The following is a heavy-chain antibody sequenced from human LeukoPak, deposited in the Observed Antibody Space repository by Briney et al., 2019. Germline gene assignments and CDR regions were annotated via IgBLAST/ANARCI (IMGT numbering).Heavy chain of an antibody. CDR2: INGYGSIT. Sequence: PGGSLRLSCAASGFTFETYWMHWVRQAPGKGLEWVSCINGYGSITNYADSVKGRFTISRDNAKNSLYLQMNSLRAEDTALYYCAKASRGKIYWGQGTLVTVSS. V-gene: IGHV3-74*01. J-gene: IGHJ4*02. CDR3: AKASRGKIY. CDR1: GFTFETYW. D-gene: IGHD3-10*01.